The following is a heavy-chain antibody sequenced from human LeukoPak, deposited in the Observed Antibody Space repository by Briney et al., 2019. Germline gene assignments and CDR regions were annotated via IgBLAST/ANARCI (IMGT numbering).Heavy chain of an antibody. Sequence: ASVKVSCKASGYTFTSYGISWVRQAPGQGLEWMGWISAYNGNTNYAQKLQGRVTMTTDTSTSTAYMELRSLRSDDTAVYYCARDRKKIAYYYDSSGYYRNWFDPGGQGTLVTVSS. D-gene: IGHD3-22*01. CDR2: ISAYNGNT. J-gene: IGHJ5*02. CDR3: ARDRKKIAYYYDSSGYYRNWFDP. V-gene: IGHV1-18*01. CDR1: GYTFTSYG.